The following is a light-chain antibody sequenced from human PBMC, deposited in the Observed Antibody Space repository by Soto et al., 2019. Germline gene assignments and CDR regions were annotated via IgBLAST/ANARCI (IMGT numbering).Light chain of an antibody. V-gene: IGKV3-20*01. CDR2: GAS. CDR3: QQYGSSPVT. Sequence: IVLTQSPGTLSLSPGERATLSCRASQSVSSSYLAWYQQKPGQAPRLLIYGASSRATGIPDRFSGSGSGTDFTLPFSSLEPEDVAVYYCQQYGSSPVTFGAGTKVDIK. CDR1: QSVSSSY. J-gene: IGKJ3*01.